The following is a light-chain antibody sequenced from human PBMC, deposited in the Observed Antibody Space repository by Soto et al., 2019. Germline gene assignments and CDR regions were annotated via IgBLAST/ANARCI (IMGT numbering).Light chain of an antibody. J-gene: IGKJ2*02. CDR3: QQSSSTPRGT. CDR2: AAS. V-gene: IGKV1-39*01. Sequence: DIQMTQSPSSLSASVGDRVTITCRASQSIRSYLNWYQQKPGKAPKLLIYAASSLQSGVPSRFSGSGSGTDFILTICSLQPEDFATYYCQQSSSTPRGTFGQGTKLEIK. CDR1: QSIRSY.